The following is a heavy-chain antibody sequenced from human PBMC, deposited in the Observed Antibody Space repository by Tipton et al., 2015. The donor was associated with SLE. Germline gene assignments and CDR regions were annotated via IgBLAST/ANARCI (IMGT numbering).Heavy chain of an antibody. CDR3: AKDLVVVPAAMGFDY. CDR1: GFTFSSYW. Sequence: SLRLSCAASGFTFSSYWMSWVRQAPGKGLEWVSYISSSSSTIYYADSVKGRFTISRDNSKNTLYLQMNSLRAEDTAVYYCAKDLVVVPAAMGFDYWGQGTLVTVSS. CDR2: ISSSSSTI. D-gene: IGHD2-2*01. J-gene: IGHJ4*02. V-gene: IGHV3-48*01.